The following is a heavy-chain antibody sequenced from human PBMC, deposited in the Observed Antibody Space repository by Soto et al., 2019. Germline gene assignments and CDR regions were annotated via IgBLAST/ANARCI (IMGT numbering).Heavy chain of an antibody. CDR2: INPNSGGT. CDR1: GYSLSGYY. V-gene: IGHV1-2*02. J-gene: IGHJ5*02. Sequence: GASVKVSCKASGYSLSGYYLHWVRQAPGQGPEWMGWINPNSGGTKYVQKFQGRVTMTRDTSISTVYLELSRLRSDDTAVYYCARGWVIAAPGPNWFDPWGQGTLVTVSS. CDR3: ARGWVIAAPGPNWFDP. D-gene: IGHD6-13*01.